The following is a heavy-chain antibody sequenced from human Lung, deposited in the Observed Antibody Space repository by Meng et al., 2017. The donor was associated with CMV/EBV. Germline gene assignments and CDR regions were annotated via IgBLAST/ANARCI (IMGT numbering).Heavy chain of an antibody. Sequence: GGSLRLXCAASEFTFSSYWMTWLRQAPGKGPEWVATIKRDGSQTYYLDSVEGRFTISRDDAKNSLFLQMNNLRAEDTAVYYCARDSHCGIDYSWNDFDIWGQGTMVTVSS. D-gene: IGHD5-12*01. V-gene: IGHV3-7*01. CDR2: IKRDGSQT. J-gene: IGHJ3*02. CDR3: ARDSHCGIDYSWNDFDI. CDR1: EFTFSSYW.